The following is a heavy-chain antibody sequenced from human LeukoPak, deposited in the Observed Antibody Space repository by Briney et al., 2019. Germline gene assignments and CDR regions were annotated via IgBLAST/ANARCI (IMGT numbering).Heavy chain of an antibody. CDR2: IYPGDSDT. CDR1: GYSFTSYW. V-gene: IGHV5-51*01. Sequence: GESLKISCKGSGYSFTSYWIGWVRQMPGKGLEWMGIIYPGDSDTRYNPSFQGQVTISADKSISTAYLQWSSLKASDTAMYYCARTTMVRGVIITAYYWGQGTLVTVSS. CDR3: ARTTMVRGVIITAYY. D-gene: IGHD3-10*01. J-gene: IGHJ4*02.